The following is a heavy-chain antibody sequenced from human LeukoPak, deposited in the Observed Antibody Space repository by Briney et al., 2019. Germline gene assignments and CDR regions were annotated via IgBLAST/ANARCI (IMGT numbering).Heavy chain of an antibody. V-gene: IGHV1-69*05. CDR1: GGTFSSYA. J-gene: IGHJ5*02. CDR2: IIPIFGTA. Sequence: SVKVSCKASGGTFSSYAISWVRQVPGQGLEWMGGIIPIFGTANYAQKFQGRVTITTDESTSTAYMELSSLRSEDTAVYYCATRSYDSSGYSHSWFDPWGQGTLVTVSS. D-gene: IGHD3-22*01. CDR3: ATRSYDSSGYSHSWFDP.